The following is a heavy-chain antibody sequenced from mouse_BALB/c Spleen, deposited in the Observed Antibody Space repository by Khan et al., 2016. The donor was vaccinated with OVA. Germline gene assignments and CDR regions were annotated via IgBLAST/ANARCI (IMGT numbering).Heavy chain of an antibody. CDR3: ARAKGWDNAMDY. D-gene: IGHD4-1*01. Sequence: QVQLKQSGPGLVAPSQSLSITCTVSGFSLTSYGVHWVRQPLGKGLEWLGVIWAGGSTNYNSALMSRLSISKDNSKSQVFLKMNSLQTEDTAMYYCARAKGWDNAMDYWGQGTSVTVSS. V-gene: IGHV2-9*02. CDR1: GFSLTSYG. J-gene: IGHJ4*01. CDR2: IWAGGST.